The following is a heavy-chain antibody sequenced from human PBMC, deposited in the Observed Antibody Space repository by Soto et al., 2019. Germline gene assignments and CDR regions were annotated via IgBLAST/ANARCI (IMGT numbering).Heavy chain of an antibody. D-gene: IGHD3-3*01. V-gene: IGHV3-30-3*01. J-gene: IGHJ4*02. CDR1: GFTFSSYA. CDR3: ARGSPIFGAPKYYFDY. CDR2: ISYDGSNK. Sequence: PGGSLRLSCAASGFTFSSYAMHWVRQAPGKGLEWVAVISYDGSNKYYADSVKGRFTISRDNSKNTLYLQMNSLRAEDTAVYYCARGSPIFGAPKYYFDYWGQGTLVTVSS.